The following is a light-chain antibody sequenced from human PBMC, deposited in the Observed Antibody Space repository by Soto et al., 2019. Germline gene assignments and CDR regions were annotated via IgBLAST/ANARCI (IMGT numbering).Light chain of an antibody. V-gene: IGKV2D-29*01. CDR3: MKGIQLPNT. J-gene: IGKJ5*01. CDR1: QGLLHSDGKTY. Sequence: DIVMTQTPRSLSVTLGQPASISCKSSQGLLHSDGKTYLYWFLQKPGQPPQLLMYGVSNRFSGVPDRFSGSGSGTDFTLRISRVEADDVGVCYCMKGIQLPNTCGQGTRLEIK. CDR2: GVS.